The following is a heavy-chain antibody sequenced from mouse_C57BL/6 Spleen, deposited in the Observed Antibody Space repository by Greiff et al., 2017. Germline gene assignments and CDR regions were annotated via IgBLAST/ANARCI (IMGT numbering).Heavy chain of an antibody. CDR1: GFTFSDYY. D-gene: IGHD3-1*01. V-gene: IGHV5-16*01. J-gene: IGHJ2*01. CDR3: ARVRQGANYYFDY. Sequence: EVKLMESEGGLVQPGSSMKLSCTASGFTFSDYYMAWVRQVPEKGLEWVANINYDGSSTYYLDSLKSRFNISRDNAKNILYLQMSSLKSEDTATYYCARVRQGANYYFDYWGQGTTLTVSS. CDR2: INYDGSST.